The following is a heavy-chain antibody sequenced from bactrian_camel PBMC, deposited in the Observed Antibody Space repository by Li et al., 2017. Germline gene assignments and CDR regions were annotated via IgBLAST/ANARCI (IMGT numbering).Heavy chain of an antibody. CDR2: VDRDGST. V-gene: IGHV3S10*01. CDR3: AASTREAVWGLSSTAFDY. J-gene: IGHJ6*01. D-gene: IGHD4*01. Sequence: QLVESGGGSVQAGGSLRLSCEVSGYTYPRGCLGWFRQAPGKGREGLVAVDRDGSTAYGEAAKGRFTFSRDNTKKMVYLQMNSLSPEDTAIYYCAASTREAVWGLSSTAFDYWGQGTQVTVS. CDR1: GYTYPRGC.